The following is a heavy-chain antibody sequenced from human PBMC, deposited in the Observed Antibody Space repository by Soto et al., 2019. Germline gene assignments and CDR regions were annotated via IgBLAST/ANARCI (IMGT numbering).Heavy chain of an antibody. CDR3: ARDRDTYGHGFFDY. V-gene: IGHV3-11*05. CDR2: ISSSGSYR. J-gene: IGHJ4*02. D-gene: IGHD5-18*01. Sequence: SNYYWGWIRQPPGKGLEWVSEISSSGSYRNYADSVKGRFTVSRENANNTLYLEMNSLRAEDTAVYFCARDRDTYGHGFFDYWGQGALVTVSS. CDR1: SNYY.